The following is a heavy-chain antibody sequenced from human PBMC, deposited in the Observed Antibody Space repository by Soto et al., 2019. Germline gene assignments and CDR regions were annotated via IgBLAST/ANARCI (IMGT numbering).Heavy chain of an antibody. D-gene: IGHD6-6*01. Sequence: SETLSLTCTVSGGSISSYYWSWIRQPPGKGLEWIGYIYYSGSTNYNPSLKSRVTISVDTSKNQFSLKLSSVTAADTAVYYCASSSIAARPANYYYYGMDVWGQGTTVTVS. CDR1: GGSISSYY. CDR3: ASSSIAARPANYYYYGMDV. V-gene: IGHV4-59*01. J-gene: IGHJ6*02. CDR2: IYYSGST.